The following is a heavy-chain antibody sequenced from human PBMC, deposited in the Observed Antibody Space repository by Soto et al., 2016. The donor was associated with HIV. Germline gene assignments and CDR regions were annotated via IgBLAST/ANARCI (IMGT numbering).Heavy chain of an antibody. CDR3: ARGQRSGDRRFDY. J-gene: IGHJ4*02. CDR1: GGSFSGYY. V-gene: IGHV4-34*02. CDR2: IIHSGRA. D-gene: IGHD7-27*01. Sequence: QVQLQQWGAGLVKPPETLSLTCAVYGGSFSGYYWSWIRQSPGKGLEWIGEIIHSGRATYNPSLKSRVTISIDTSKNQFSLNLTSVTAADTSLYYCARGQRSGDRRFDYWGQGTLVTVSS.